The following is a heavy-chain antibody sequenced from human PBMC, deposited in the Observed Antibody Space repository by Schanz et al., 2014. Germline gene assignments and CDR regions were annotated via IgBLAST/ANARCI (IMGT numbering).Heavy chain of an antibody. CDR1: GFTVNTNY. V-gene: IGHV3-53*01. CDR2: MYINSGST. D-gene: IGHD3-10*01. J-gene: IGHJ6*02. Sequence: EVQLVESGGGLIQPGGSLRLSCAVSGFTVNTNYMSWVRQAPGKGLEWISSMYINSGSTQYADSVKGRFIISRDNSKNTLYLQMNSLRAEDTAVYYCRLWFGELYYGMDVWGQGTTVTVSS. CDR3: RLWFGELYYGMDV.